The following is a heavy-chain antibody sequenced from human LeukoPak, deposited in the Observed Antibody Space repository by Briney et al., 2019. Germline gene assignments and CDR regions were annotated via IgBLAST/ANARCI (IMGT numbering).Heavy chain of an antibody. V-gene: IGHV4-34*01. J-gene: IGHJ6*02. CDR2: INHSGST. Sequence: SETLSLTCAVYGGSFSGYYWSWIRQPPGKGLEWIGEINHSGSTNYNPSLKSRVTISVDPSKNQFSLKLSSVTAADTAVYYCARRSGEFSPAFYYYYYGMDVWGQGTTVTVSS. CDR1: GGSFSGYY. CDR3: ARRSGEFSPAFYYYYYGMDV. D-gene: IGHD3-10*01.